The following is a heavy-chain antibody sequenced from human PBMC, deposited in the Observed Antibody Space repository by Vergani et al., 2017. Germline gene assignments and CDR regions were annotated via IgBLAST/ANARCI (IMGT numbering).Heavy chain of an antibody. Sequence: QVQLVESGGGVVQPGRSLRLSCAASGFTFSSYGMYWVRQAPGKGLEWVAVIWYDGSNKYYADSVKGRFTISRDNSKNTLYLQMNSLRAEDTAVYYCARDGVLRAVTSSHYYYYYGMDVWGQGTTVTVSS. D-gene: IGHD4-17*01. V-gene: IGHV3-33*01. CDR2: IWYDGSNK. CDR3: ARDGVLRAVTSSHYYYYYGMDV. J-gene: IGHJ6*02. CDR1: GFTFSSYG.